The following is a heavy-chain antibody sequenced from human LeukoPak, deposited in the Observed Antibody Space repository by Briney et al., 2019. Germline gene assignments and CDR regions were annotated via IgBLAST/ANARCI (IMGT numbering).Heavy chain of an antibody. CDR2: IYTGGTT. J-gene: IGHJ5*02. Sequence: SQTLSLTCSVSGGSISSANYYLSWIRQPAGEGLEWIGRIYTGGTTNYNPSLKTRITISIDTSKNQFSLTLNSVTAADTAIYYCARESRASRFDPWGQGILVTVSS. CDR3: ARESRASRFDP. CDR1: GGSISSANYY. D-gene: IGHD2-21*01. V-gene: IGHV4-61*02.